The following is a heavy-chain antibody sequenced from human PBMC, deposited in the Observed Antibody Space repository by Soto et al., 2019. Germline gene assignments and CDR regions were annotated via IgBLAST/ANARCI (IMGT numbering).Heavy chain of an antibody. V-gene: IGHV3-7*01. CDR3: PRDYF. CDR2: IKPDGSEK. J-gene: IGHJ4*02. CDR1: GFTFSTYW. Sequence: EVHLVESGGGLVQPGGSLRLSCAASGFTFSTYWMSWVRQAPGKGLEWVGNIKPDGSEKSYVDSAKGRFTISRDNAKSSLFLQMNSLTVEDTAVYYCPRDYFWGQGTRVTVAS.